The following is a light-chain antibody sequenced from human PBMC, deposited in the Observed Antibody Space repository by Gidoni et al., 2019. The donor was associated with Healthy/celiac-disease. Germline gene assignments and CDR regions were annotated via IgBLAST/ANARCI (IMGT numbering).Light chain of an antibody. V-gene: IGLV2-14*01. CDR1: SSDVGRYNY. Sequence: QPALTQPASLPWSPGQSFPISCTGTSSDVGRYNYVSWYQQHPGKAPKPMIYDVSNRPSGVSSRFSSSKSGNTASQTISGLQAEDEADYYCSSYTSSSTRVIFGGGTKLTVL. CDR3: SSYTSSSTRVI. J-gene: IGLJ2*01. CDR2: DVS.